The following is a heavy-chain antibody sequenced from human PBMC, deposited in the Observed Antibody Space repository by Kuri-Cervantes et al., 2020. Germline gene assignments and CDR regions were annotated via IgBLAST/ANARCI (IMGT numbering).Heavy chain of an antibody. Sequence: SETLSLTCTVSGTSIMRGSTYWGWIRQQPGKGLEWLGQIHYSGATFYNPALRSRLSISVDMSQNQFSLELTSVTAADTAKYYCARVKGPGRADNWFDPWGQGTLVTVSS. CDR2: IHYSGAT. CDR3: ARVKGPGRADNWFDP. D-gene: IGHD3-10*01. V-gene: IGHV4-31*03. CDR1: GTSIMRGSTY. J-gene: IGHJ5*02.